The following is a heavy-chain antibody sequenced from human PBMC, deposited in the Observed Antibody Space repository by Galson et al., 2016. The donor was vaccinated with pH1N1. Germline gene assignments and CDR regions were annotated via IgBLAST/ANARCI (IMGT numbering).Heavy chain of an antibody. CDR2: IKQDGTEK. D-gene: IGHD4/OR15-4a*01. V-gene: IGHV3-7*04. CDR3: VRAIGAKSAY. CDR1: GFSFSSYW. J-gene: IGHJ4*02. Sequence: SLRLSCAASGFSFSSYWMSWVRQAPGKGLEWVANIKQDGTEKYYVASVKGRFTISRDNAKYSPYLQMNSLRVEDTAVYYCVRAIGAKSAYWGQGTLVTVSS.